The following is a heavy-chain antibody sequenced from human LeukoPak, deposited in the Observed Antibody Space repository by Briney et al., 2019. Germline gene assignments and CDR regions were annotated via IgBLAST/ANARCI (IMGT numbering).Heavy chain of an antibody. D-gene: IGHD5-18*01. CDR1: GFTFSSYA. J-gene: IGHJ4*02. CDR3: ARDAGYNYDY. CDR2: ISYDGSNK. Sequence: GGSLRLSCAASGFTFSSYAMHWVRQAPGKGLEWVAVISYDGSNKYYADSVKGRFTISRDNSKNTLYLQMNNLRAEDTAVYYCARDAGYNYDYWGQGTLVTVSS. V-gene: IGHV3-30-3*01.